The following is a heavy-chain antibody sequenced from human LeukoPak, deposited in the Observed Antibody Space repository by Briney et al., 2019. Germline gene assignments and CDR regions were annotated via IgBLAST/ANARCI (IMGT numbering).Heavy chain of an antibody. CDR3: AKEGYDFWSGYPGRGMDV. D-gene: IGHD3-3*01. CDR2: ISYDGSNK. Sequence: PGGSLRLSCAASGFTFCSYGMHWVRQAPGKGLEWVAVISYDGSNKYYADSVKGRFTISRDNSKNTLYLQMNSLRAEDTAVYYCAKEGYDFWSGYPGRGMDVWGQGTTVTVSS. J-gene: IGHJ6*02. CDR1: GFTFCSYG. V-gene: IGHV3-30*18.